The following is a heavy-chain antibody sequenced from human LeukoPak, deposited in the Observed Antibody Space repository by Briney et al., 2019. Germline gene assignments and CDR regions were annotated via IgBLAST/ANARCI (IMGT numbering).Heavy chain of an antibody. CDR1: GGSMSSGSISTNY. CDR2: IYTSGTT. V-gene: IGHV4-4*07. Sequence: SETLSLTCTVSGGSMSSGSISTNYRSWVRQPAGKGLEWIGRIYTSGTTNYNPSLESRVTMSVDTSKNQFSLKLNSVTAADTAVYYCARGAPSDYWGQGTLVTVSS. J-gene: IGHJ4*02. CDR3: ARGAPSDY.